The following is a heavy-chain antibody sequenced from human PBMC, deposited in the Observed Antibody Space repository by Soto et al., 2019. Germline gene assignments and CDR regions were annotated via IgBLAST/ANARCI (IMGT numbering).Heavy chain of an antibody. CDR3: ARARGVDS. CDR1: GFTFSNHW. J-gene: IGHJ5*01. Sequence: PGGSLRLSCAVSGFTFSNHWMNWVRQAPGEGREGVANIKADGSEKYYVDSVKGRFTISRDNAKNSLYLQMNSLRAEDTAVYYCARARGVDSWGQGTLVPSPQ. D-gene: IGHD3-16*01. V-gene: IGHV3-7*03. CDR2: IKADGSEK.